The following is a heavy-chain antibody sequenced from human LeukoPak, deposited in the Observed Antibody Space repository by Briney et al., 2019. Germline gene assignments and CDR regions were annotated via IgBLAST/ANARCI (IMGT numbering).Heavy chain of an antibody. CDR3: ARGWVPSDITLK. D-gene: IGHD3-22*01. CDR2: IDSDGSDT. V-gene: IGHV3-74*01. Sequence: QPGGSLRLSCAASGFTFSNYWMHWVRQAPGKGLVWASRIDSDGSDTNYADSVKGRFTISRDNARNTVYLQMNSLRAEDTAVYYCARGWVPSDITLKWGQGTMVTVSS. J-gene: IGHJ3*01. CDR1: GFTFSNYW.